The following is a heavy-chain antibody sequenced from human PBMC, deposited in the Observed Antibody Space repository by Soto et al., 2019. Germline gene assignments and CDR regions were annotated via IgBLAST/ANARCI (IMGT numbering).Heavy chain of an antibody. D-gene: IGHD6-13*01. J-gene: IGHJ4*02. CDR1: GFTVSSNY. Sequence: ESGGGLVQPGGSLRLSCAASGFTVSSNYMSWVRQAPGKGLEWVSVLYSGGSTYYADSVKGRFTISRDNSKNTLYLQMNSLRAEDTAVYYCARAFLGAAAGRGVDYWGQGTLVTVSS. CDR2: LYSGGST. V-gene: IGHV3-66*01. CDR3: ARAFLGAAAGRGVDY.